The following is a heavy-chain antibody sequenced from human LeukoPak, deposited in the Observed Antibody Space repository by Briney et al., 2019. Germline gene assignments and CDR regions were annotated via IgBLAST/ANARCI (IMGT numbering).Heavy chain of an antibody. Sequence: GGSLRLSCAASGFTFSNYAMNWVRQAPGRGLEWVSGISSTSASTYYIDSVKGRFTISRDNSKNTLYLQMNSLGAEDTAVYYCARDRTERGDFWSGYYTGMYYYGMDVWGQGTTVTVSS. J-gene: IGHJ6*02. D-gene: IGHD3-3*01. V-gene: IGHV3-23*01. CDR3: ARDRTERGDFWSGYYTGMYYYGMDV. CDR1: GFTFSNYA. CDR2: ISSTSAST.